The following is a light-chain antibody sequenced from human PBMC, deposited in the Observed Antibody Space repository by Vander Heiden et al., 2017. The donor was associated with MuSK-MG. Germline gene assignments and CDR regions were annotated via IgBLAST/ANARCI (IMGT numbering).Light chain of an antibody. V-gene: IGKV1-39*01. CDR1: QSIRSY. CDR2: AAS. J-gene: IGKJ4*01. CDR3: QQSDSTPLT. Sequence: DIQMTQSPSSLSACVGDRVTITCRASQSIRSYLNWYQQKPGKAPKLLIYAASRLQSGVPSRFSGSGSGTDFTLTISRLQPEDFATYYCQQSDSTPLTFGRGTKVDIK.